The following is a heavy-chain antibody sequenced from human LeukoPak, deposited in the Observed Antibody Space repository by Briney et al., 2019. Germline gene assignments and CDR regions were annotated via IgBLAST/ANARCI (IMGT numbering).Heavy chain of an antibody. V-gene: IGHV4-39*01. CDR2: IFYSGNT. CDR3: ARQSPRSWRNWFDP. J-gene: IGHJ5*02. Sequence: PSETLSLTCTVSGGSINSSSYYWGWIRQPPGKGLEWIGSIFYSGNTYDNPSLKSRVTISVDTSKNQFSLKLSSVTAADTAVYYCARQSPRSWRNWFDPWGQGTLVTVSS. CDR1: GGSINSSSYY. D-gene: IGHD3-16*02.